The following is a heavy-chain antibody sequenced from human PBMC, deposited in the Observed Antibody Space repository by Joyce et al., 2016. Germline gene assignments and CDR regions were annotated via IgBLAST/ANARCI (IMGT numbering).Heavy chain of an antibody. CDR1: GFAFSNNY. CDR3: AKGGSSWYFFDS. Sequence: EVQLVESGGGLIQSGGSLKLSCAASGFAFSNNYMCWVRQAPGKGLGWVSSINSGGATYNADSVRGRFTISRDNSKNTLYLQMNSLRVEDTAVYYCAKGGSSWYFFDSWGQGTLVTVAS. J-gene: IGHJ4*02. V-gene: IGHV3-53*01. D-gene: IGHD6-13*01. CDR2: INSGGAT.